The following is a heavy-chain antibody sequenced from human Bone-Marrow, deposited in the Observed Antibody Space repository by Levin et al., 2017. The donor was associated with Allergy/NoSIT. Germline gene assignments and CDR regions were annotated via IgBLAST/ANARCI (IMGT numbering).Heavy chain of an antibody. CDR2: IWYDGDNR. CDR1: GFKFSSHG. V-gene: IGHV3-33*01. J-gene: IGHJ4*02. CDR3: ARDVGLTSVLGYCVTTRCYSLDS. D-gene: IGHD2-2*01. Sequence: GGSLRLSCAASGFKFSSHGMHWVRQAPGKGLEWVAVIWYDGDNRYYADSVKGRFTIARDNSKNTVYLQMNSLRAEDSAVYYCARDVGLTSVLGYCVTTRCYSLDSWGQGTLVTIAS.